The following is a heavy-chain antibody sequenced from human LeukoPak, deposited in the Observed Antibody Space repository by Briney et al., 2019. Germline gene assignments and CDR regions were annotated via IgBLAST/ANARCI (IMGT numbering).Heavy chain of an antibody. D-gene: IGHD1-1*01. V-gene: IGHV1-8*01. Sequence: ASVKVSCKASGYTFTSYDINWVRQATGQGLEWMGWMNPNSGNTGYAQKFQGRVTMTRNTSISTAYMELSSLRSDDTAVYYCARDQLSRGVWFDPWGQGALVAV. CDR2: MNPNSGNT. J-gene: IGHJ5*02. CDR3: ARDQLSRGVWFDP. CDR1: GYTFTSYD.